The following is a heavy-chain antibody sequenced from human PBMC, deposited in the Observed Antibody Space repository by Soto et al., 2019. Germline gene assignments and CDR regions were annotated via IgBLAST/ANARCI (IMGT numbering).Heavy chain of an antibody. D-gene: IGHD6-13*01. Sequence: GGSLRLSCAASGFTFSSFAMSWVRQAPGKGLDWVSAISGSGVSTYSADSVKGRFTISRDNSNNTLYLQMSSMRAEDTAVYYCARGFSAGKRPPPDFWGHGGLVTVSS. CDR1: GFTFSSFA. CDR3: ARGFSAGKRPPPDF. V-gene: IGHV3-23*01. CDR2: ISGSGVST. J-gene: IGHJ4*01.